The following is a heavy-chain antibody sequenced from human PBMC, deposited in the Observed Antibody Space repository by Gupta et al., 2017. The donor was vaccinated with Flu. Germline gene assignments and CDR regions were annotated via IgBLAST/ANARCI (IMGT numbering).Heavy chain of an antibody. V-gene: IGHV3-74*01. D-gene: IGHD6-6*01. CDR3: ARGLYSTSSTDAFDI. J-gene: IGHJ3*02. CDR1: GFVFSNSW. CDR2: INGDGTTT. Sequence: EVRLVESGGDLVQPGGSLRLSSVASGFVFSNSWMHWVRQAPGEGLVWVSRINGDGTTTIYADSVRGRFTISRDNAKNTVYLQLNSLTVEDTALYYCARGLYSTSSTDAFDIWGLGTMVTISS.